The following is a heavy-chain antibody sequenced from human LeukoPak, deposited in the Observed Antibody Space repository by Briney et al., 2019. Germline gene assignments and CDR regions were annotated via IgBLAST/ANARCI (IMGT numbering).Heavy chain of an antibody. V-gene: IGHV3-21*01. CDR3: ARDLVAAAGTNTLGGFYYGMDV. D-gene: IGHD6-13*01. CDR2: ISSSSSYI. J-gene: IGHJ6*02. Sequence: GSLRLSCAASGFTFSNYNMNWVRQTPGKGLEWVSSISSSSSYIYYADSVKGRFTISRDNAKNSLYLQMNSLRAEDTAVYYCARDLVAAAGTNTLGGFYYGMDVWGQGTTVTVSS. CDR1: GFTFSNYN.